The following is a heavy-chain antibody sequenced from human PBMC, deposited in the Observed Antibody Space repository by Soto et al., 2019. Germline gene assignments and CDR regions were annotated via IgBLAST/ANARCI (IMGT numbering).Heavy chain of an antibody. CDR1: GFPFISDA. CDR2: ISGSGGST. CDR3: AKDKRLIWFGATTLDY. D-gene: IGHD3-10*01. J-gene: IGHJ4*02. V-gene: IGHV3-23*01. Sequence: WSLSLSGAASGFPFISDAMSWVRQAPGKGLEWVSAISGSGGSTYYADSVKGRFTISRDNSKNTLYLQMNSMRAEDTAVYYCAKDKRLIWFGATTLDYWGQGTLVTVSS.